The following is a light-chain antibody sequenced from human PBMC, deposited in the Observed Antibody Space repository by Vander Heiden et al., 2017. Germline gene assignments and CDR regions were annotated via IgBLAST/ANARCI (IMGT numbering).Light chain of an antibody. J-gene: IGLJ3*02. CDR1: RSNIGSNT. CDR2: SNN. CDR3: AAWDDSLNGQWV. V-gene: IGLV1-44*01. Sequence: QSVLTQPPSASGTPGQRVTISCSGRRSNIGSNTVNWYQQLPGTAPKLRIYSNNQRPSGVPDRFSGSKSGTSASLAISGLQSEDEADYYCAAWDDSLNGQWVFGGGTKLTVL.